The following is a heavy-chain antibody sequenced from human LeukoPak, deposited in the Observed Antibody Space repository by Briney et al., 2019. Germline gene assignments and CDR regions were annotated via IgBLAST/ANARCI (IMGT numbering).Heavy chain of an antibody. D-gene: IGHD2-2*01. CDR1: GYSFNSYG. V-gene: IGHV1-18*01. J-gene: IGHJ3*02. CDR2: ITAYNGNT. CDR3: ARDLIGTCSRTRRLDGFDI. Sequence: ASVKVSCKASGYSFNSYGISWVRQAPGQGLEWMGWITAYNGNTDYAQKFQGRFTMSTETSTSTAYMELRSLRSDDTAVYYCARDLIGTCSRTRRLDGFDIWGQGTMVTVSS.